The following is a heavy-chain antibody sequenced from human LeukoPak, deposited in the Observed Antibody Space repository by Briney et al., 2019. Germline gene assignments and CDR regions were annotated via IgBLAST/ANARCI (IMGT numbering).Heavy chain of an antibody. CDR1: GGSISSYY. Sequence: PSETLSLTCTVSGGSISSYYWSWIRQPPGKGLEWIGYIYYSGSTNYNPSLKSRVTISVDTSKNQFSLKLSSVTAADTAVYYCARDLIVKAPNEPVYYYYGMDVWGQGTTVTVSS. CDR3: ARDLIVKAPNEPVYYYYGMDV. CDR2: IYYSGST. D-gene: IGHD3-16*02. J-gene: IGHJ6*02. V-gene: IGHV4-59*01.